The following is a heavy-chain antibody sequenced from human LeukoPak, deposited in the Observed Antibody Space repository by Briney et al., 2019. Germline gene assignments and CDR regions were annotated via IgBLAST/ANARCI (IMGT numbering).Heavy chain of an antibody. J-gene: IGHJ6*02. V-gene: IGHV3-30-3*01. D-gene: IGHD1-14*01. CDR3: ARAPDGRGDYYGMDV. CDR1: GFTFSSCA. CDR2: ISYDGSNK. Sequence: GGSLRLSCAASGFTFSSCAMHWVRQAPGKGLEWVAVISYDGSNKYYADSVKGRFTISRDNSKNTLYLQMNSLRAEDTAVYYCARAPDGRGDYYGMDVWGQGTTVTVSS.